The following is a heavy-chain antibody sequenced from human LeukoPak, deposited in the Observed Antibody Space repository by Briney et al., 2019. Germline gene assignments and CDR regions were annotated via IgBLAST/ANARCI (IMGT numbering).Heavy chain of an antibody. CDR2: KSKGDGGTT. V-gene: IGHV3-15*01. J-gene: IGHJ4*02. CDR3: TTWAVGSTPPQRDY. Sequence: KSKGDGGTTDYAAPVKDRFTISRDDSRNTMYVQMNSLKTEDTAVYYCTTWAVGSTPPQRDYWGQGTLVTVSS. D-gene: IGHD1-26*01.